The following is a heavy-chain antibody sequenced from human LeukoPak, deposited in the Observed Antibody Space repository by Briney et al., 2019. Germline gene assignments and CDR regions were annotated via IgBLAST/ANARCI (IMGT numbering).Heavy chain of an antibody. CDR1: GGSISSSSYY. CDR2: IYYSGST. CDR3: ARHPLPGGSGWYWFGYFDY. D-gene: IGHD6-13*01. J-gene: IGHJ4*02. V-gene: IGHV4-39*01. Sequence: SETLSLTCTVSGGSISSSSYYWGWIRQPPGKGLEWIGSIYYSGSTYYNPSLKSRVTISVDTSKNQFSLKLSSVTAADTAVYYCARHPLPGGSGWYWFGYFDYWGQGTLVTVSS.